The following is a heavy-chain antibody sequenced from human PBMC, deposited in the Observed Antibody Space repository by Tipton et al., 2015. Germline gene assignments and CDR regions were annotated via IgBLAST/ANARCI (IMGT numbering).Heavy chain of an antibody. V-gene: IGHV4-39*02. D-gene: IGHD2-15*01. Sequence: TLSLTCSVSGASISSSNYYWDWVRQPPGKGLEWIGNTYESGRTSYNPSLRSRVTISADVSQNQFSLRRSSVTAADTAVYYCAREVRHCAGGSCYSLDHWGQGALVTVSS. J-gene: IGHJ4*02. CDR1: GASISSSNYY. CDR2: TYESGRT. CDR3: AREVRHCAGGSCYSLDH.